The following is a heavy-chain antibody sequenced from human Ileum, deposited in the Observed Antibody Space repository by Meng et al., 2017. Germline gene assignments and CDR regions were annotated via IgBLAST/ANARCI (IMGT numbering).Heavy chain of an antibody. Sequence: LQESGPGSVRPSGTLSLPCAVSSGSISSNTSWSWVRQPPGKGLEWIGQISHSGSAYYNPSLKSRVTMSVDKSKSQFSLMLTSVTAADTAIYYCARHGGYSQDFWGQGTLVTVSS. CDR3: ARHGGYSQDF. CDR1: SGSISSNTS. V-gene: IGHV4-4*02. CDR2: ISHSGSA. D-gene: IGHD4-23*01. J-gene: IGHJ4*02.